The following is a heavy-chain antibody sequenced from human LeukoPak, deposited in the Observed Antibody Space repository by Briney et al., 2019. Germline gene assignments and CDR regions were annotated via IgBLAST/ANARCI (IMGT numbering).Heavy chain of an antibody. D-gene: IGHD2-2*02. CDR3: ARGARYCSSTGCYIWFDP. Sequence: SVKVSCKASGGTFSSYAISWVRQAPGQGLEWMGGIIPIFGTANYAQKFQGRVTITADESTSTAYMELSSLRSEDTAVYYCARGARYCSSTGCYIWFDPWGQGTLVTVSS. V-gene: IGHV1-69*01. J-gene: IGHJ5*02. CDR1: GGTFSSYA. CDR2: IIPIFGTA.